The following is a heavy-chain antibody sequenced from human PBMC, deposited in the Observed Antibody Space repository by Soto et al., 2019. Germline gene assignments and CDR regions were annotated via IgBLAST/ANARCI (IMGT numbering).Heavy chain of an antibody. CDR1: GYTFTGYY. V-gene: IGHV1-2*04. CDR2: INPNSGGT. D-gene: IGHD2-21*02. Sequence: GASVKVSCKASGYTFTGYYMHWVRQAPGQGLEWMGWINPNSGGTNYAQKFQGWVTMTRDTSISTAYMELSRLRSDDTAVYYCALLPIRPGMTSTPTRRFVDYWGQGTLVTVSS. CDR3: ALLPIRPGMTSTPTRRFVDY. J-gene: IGHJ4*02.